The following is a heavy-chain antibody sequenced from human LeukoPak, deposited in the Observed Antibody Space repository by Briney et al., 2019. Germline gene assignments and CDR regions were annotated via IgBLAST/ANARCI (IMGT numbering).Heavy chain of an antibody. CDR2: IYSGGRT. D-gene: IGHD4-17*01. CDR3: ARVPATVTYAGYYYYMDV. CDR1: GFTVSSNY. Sequence: GGSLRLSCAASGFTVSSNYMSWVRQAPGKGLEWVSVIYSGGRTYYGDSVKGRFTFSRDNSKNSLYLQMNSLRAEDTAVYYCARVPATVTYAGYYYYMDVWGKGTTVTISS. V-gene: IGHV3-53*01. J-gene: IGHJ6*03.